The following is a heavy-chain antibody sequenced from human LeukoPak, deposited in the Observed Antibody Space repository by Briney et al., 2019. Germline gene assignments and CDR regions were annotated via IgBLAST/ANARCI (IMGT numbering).Heavy chain of an antibody. Sequence: PGGSLRLSCAASGFTFSRYGMHWVRPAPGKGLEWVTAISYDGSNKYYADSVKGRFTISRDNSKNTLYVQMNSLTAEDTAVYYCAKEGYSRGYYSYYYMDVWGKGTTVTVSS. CDR1: GFTFSRYG. D-gene: IGHD6-13*01. V-gene: IGHV3-30*04. CDR2: ISYDGSNK. CDR3: AKEGYSRGYYSYYYMDV. J-gene: IGHJ6*03.